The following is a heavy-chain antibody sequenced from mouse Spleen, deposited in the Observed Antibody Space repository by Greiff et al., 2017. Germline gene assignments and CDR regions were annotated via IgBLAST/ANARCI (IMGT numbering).Heavy chain of an antibody. J-gene: IGHJ3*01. CDR2: IWGGGST. CDR1: GFSLTSYG. CDR3: ASDPSTMIIGAFAY. D-gene: IGHD2-4*01. V-gene: IGHV2-6*01. Sequence: QVQLQQSGPGLVAPSQSLSITCTVSGFSLTSYGVDWVRQSPGKGLEWLGVIWGGGSTNYNSALKSRLSISKDNSKSQVFLKMNSLQTDDTAMYYFASDPSTMIIGAFAYWGQGTLVTVSA.